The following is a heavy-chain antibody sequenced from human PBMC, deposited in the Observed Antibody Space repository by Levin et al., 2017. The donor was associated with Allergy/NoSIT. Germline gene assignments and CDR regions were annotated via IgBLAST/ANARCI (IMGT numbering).Heavy chain of an antibody. D-gene: IGHD3-10*01. Sequence: PSETLSLTCAVYGGSFSGYYWSWIRQPPGKGLEWIGEINHSGSTNYNPSLKSRVTISVDTSKNQFSLKLSSVTAADTAVYYCARGLTYYYGSGSSFDYWGQGTLVTVSS. CDR2: INHSGST. J-gene: IGHJ4*02. CDR1: GGSFSGYY. V-gene: IGHV4-34*01. CDR3: ARGLTYYYGSGSSFDY.